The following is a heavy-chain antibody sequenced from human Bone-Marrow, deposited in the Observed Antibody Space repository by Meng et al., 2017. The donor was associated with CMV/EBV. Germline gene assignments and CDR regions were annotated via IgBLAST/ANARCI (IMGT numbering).Heavy chain of an antibody. J-gene: IGHJ6*02. CDR2: IYYSGST. CDR1: GGSISSYY. CDR3: ARDLAVAGTDGMDV. V-gene: IGHV4-59*01. D-gene: IGHD6-19*01. Sequence: GSLRXSXTVSGGSISSYYWSWIRQPPGKGLEWIGYIYYSGSTNYNPSLKSRVTISVDTSKNQFSLKLSSVTAADTAVYYCARDLAVAGTDGMDVWGQGTTVTVSS.